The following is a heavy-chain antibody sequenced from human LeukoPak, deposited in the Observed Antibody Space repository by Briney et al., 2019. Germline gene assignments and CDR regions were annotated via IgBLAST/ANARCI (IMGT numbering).Heavy chain of an antibody. Sequence: GGSLRLSCAASGFTFSSYWMTWVRQAPGKGLEWVASINQDQNEIHYVDSVRGRFTISRDNAKKSLYLQMKSLRAEDTAVYYCARHLSGVTGYSYGRGIDYWGQGTLVTVSS. CDR2: INQDQNEI. D-gene: IGHD5-18*01. V-gene: IGHV3-7*01. CDR3: ARHLSGVTGYSYGRGIDY. J-gene: IGHJ4*02. CDR1: GFTFSSYW.